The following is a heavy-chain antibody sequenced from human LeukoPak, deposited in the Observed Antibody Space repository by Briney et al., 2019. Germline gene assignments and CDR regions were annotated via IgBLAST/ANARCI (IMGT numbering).Heavy chain of an antibody. CDR2: INPNSGGT. D-gene: IGHD3-16*01. CDR1: GYTFTGYY. V-gene: IGHV1-2*07. CDR3: ARDNDDGGKDY. J-gene: IGHJ4*02. Sequence: GASMKVSCKASGYTFTGYYMHWLRQAPGQGLEWMGWINPNSGGTNYAHKFEGRVTMTRDTSISAAYMELSSLRSDDTAMYYCARDNDDGGKDYWGQGTLVTVST.